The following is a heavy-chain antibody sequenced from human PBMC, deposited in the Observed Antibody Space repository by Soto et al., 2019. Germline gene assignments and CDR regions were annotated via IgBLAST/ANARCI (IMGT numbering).Heavy chain of an antibody. D-gene: IGHD6-13*01. CDR2: MNNDGSYT. J-gene: IGHJ3*02. Sequence: EVQLVESGGGLVQPGGSLRLSCAASGFTFSSYWMYWVRQAPGKGLEWVSHMNNDGSYTIYAESVKGRFTFSRDNAKNXXYLQMNSLRAXDTAXXXXXXGGYMHACDIWGQGTMVTVSS. CDR3: XXGGYMHACDI. V-gene: IGHV3-74*01. CDR1: GFTFSSYW.